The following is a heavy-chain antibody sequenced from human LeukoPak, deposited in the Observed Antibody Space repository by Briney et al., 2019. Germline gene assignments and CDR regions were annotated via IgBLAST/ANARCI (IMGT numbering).Heavy chain of an antibody. J-gene: IGHJ4*02. CDR2: ISSSGGNV. CDR3: AKDRGVMVITSRSYFDY. CDR1: AFTFSSYA. V-gene: IGHV3-23*01. D-gene: IGHD3-22*01. Sequence: GGSLRLSCAASAFTFSSYAMSWVRQAPGKGLEWISSISSSGGNVYYADSVKGRFTISRDNSKNTLYLQMNSLRAEDTAVYYCAKDRGVMVITSRSYFDYWGQGTLVTVSS.